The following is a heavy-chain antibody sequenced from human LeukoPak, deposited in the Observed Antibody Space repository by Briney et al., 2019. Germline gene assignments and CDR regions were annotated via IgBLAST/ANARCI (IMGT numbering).Heavy chain of an antibody. D-gene: IGHD6-19*01. CDR1: GFIFSSYN. J-gene: IGHJ4*02. V-gene: IGHV3-48*01. CDR2: ISSSGSTI. Sequence: GGSLRLSCAASGFIFSSYNMNWVRQAPGKGPEWVSYISSSGSTIYYADSVKGRFTISRDNAKNSLYLQMNRLRAEDTAVYYCVRFSSGWLDNFDYWGQGTLVTVSS. CDR3: VRFSSGWLDNFDY.